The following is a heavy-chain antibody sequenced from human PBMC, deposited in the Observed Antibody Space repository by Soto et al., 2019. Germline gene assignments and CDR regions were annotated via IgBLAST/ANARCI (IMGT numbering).Heavy chain of an antibody. J-gene: IGHJ4*02. CDR3: ARGRDGYNYPNFDY. V-gene: IGHV4-39*07. CDR2: IYSSGST. Sequence: PSETLSLTCTVSGGSIGGSNYFWGWIRQSPGTGLEWLGTIYSSGSTYYNPSLKSRITMSLDTSKKQFSLKLTSVTAADTAVYYCARGRDGYNYPNFDYWGQGTLVTVSS. CDR1: GGSIGGSNYF. D-gene: IGHD5-12*01.